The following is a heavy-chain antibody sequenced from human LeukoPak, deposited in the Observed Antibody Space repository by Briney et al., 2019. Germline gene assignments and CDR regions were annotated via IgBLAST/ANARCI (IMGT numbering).Heavy chain of an antibody. V-gene: IGHV3-23*01. CDR3: AKGIGLAVAGLHY. CDR1: GFTFSSCA. CDR2: ISGSGDNT. Sequence: GGSLRLSCGASGFTFSSCAMTWVRQAPGKGLEWVSAISGSGDNTYYADSVKGRFTISRDNSKTTLNLQMNSLRAEDTAVYYFAKGIGLAVAGLHYWGQGTLVTVSS. D-gene: IGHD6-19*01. J-gene: IGHJ4*02.